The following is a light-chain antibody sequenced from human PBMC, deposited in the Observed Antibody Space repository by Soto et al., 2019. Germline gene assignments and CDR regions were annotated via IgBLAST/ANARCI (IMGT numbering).Light chain of an antibody. CDR1: SADIGFYDY. CDR2: GVT. CDR3: SSYSTSCFYV. V-gene: IGLV2-14*01. Sequence: QSALTQPASVSGSPGQSITISCTGTSADIGFYDYVSWYQQYPGKAPNLLIYGVTYRPSGISYRFSGSKSGSTASLTISGLLDEDDADYYCSSYSTSCFYVFGTRTKLTVL. J-gene: IGLJ1*01.